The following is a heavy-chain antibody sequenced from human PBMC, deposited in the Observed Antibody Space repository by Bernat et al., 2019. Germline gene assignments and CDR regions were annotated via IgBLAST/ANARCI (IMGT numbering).Heavy chain of an antibody. CDR2: ISGSGGST. V-gene: IGHV3-23*01. D-gene: IGHD5-12*01. CDR1: GFTFSSYA. Sequence: EVQLLESGGGLVQPGGSLRLSCAASGFTFSSYAMSWVRQAPGKGLEWVSAISGSGGSTYYADSVKGRFTISRDNSKNTLYLQMNSLRAEDTAVYYCAKVEFPGKYSGYELYYFDYWGQGTLVTVSS. J-gene: IGHJ4*02. CDR3: AKVEFPGKYSGYELYYFDY.